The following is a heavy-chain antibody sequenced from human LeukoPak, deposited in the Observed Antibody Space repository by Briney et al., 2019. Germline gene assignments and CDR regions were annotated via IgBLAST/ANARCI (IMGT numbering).Heavy chain of an antibody. CDR2: MNPNSGNT. CDR1: GYTFTSYD. CDR3: ARLPRSGYYIYHYYGMDV. D-gene: IGHD3-3*01. Sequence: ASVKVSCKASGYTFTSYDINWVRQATGQGLEWMGWMNPNSGNTGYAQKFQGRVTMTRNTSISTAYMELSSLRSEDTAVYYCARLPRSGYYIYHYYGMDVWGQGTTVTVSS. J-gene: IGHJ6*02. V-gene: IGHV1-8*01.